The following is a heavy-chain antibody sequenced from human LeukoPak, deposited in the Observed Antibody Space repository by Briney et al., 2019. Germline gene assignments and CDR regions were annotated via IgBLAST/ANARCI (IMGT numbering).Heavy chain of an antibody. V-gene: IGHV4-4*07. CDR3: TSTGRTAVFDY. CDR1: GGSISSYY. J-gene: IGHJ4*02. D-gene: IGHD1-1*01. Sequence: PSETLSLTCTVSGGSISSYYWSWIRQPAGKGLEWIGRIYTSGSTNYNPSLKSRVTMSVDTSKNQFSLKLSSVTAADTAVYYCTSTGRTAVFDYWGQGTLVTVSS. CDR2: IYTSGST.